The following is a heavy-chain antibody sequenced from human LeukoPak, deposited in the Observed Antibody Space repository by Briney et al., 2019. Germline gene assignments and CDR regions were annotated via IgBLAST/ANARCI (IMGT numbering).Heavy chain of an antibody. CDR3: AAWGLHNY. J-gene: IGHJ4*02. Sequence: GGSLRLSCSASGFDFSAYWMNWGRQAPGKGPEWVANINLGGSASSYVDSVKGRCTISRDNARNSLYLQMNSLRVDDTAVYYCAAWGLHNYWGQGTLVTVSS. CDR2: INLGGSAS. CDR1: GFDFSAYW. D-gene: IGHD7-27*01. V-gene: IGHV3-7*01.